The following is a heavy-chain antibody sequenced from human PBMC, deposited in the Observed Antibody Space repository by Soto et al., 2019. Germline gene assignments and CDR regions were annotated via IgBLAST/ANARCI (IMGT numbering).Heavy chain of an antibody. J-gene: IGHJ6*02. CDR2: FDPEDGET. D-gene: IGHD3-9*01. CDR3: AADRGITIFSFTGYYYGMDV. V-gene: IGHV1-24*01. Sequence: ASVKVSCKVSGYTLTELSMHWVRQAPGKGLEWMGGFDPEDGETIYAQKFQGRVTMTEDTSTDTAYMELSSLRSEDTAVYYCAADRGITIFSFTGYYYGMDVWGQGTTVTVSS. CDR1: GYTLTELS.